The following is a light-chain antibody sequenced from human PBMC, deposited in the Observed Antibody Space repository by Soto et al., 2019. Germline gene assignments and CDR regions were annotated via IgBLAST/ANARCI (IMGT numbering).Light chain of an antibody. CDR2: DAS. Sequence: DIQMTQSPSSLSASVGDRVTITCQASQDISNYLNWYQQKPGRAPKLLIYDASNLETGVPSRFSGSGSGTDFTFTISSLEPEDFAVYYCQQSRTFGGGTKVEIK. V-gene: IGKV1-33*01. CDR1: QDISNY. CDR3: QQSRT. J-gene: IGKJ4*01.